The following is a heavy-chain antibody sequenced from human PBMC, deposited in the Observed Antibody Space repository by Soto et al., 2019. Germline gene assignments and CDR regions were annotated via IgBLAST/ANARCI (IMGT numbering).Heavy chain of an antibody. CDR2: ISSGTSYT. D-gene: IGHD4-17*01. CDR1: GFTFSDYY. CDR3: ARELDYGEIEY. Sequence: QVPLVESGGGLVKPGGSLRLSCAASGFTFSDYYMSWIRQAPGKGLEWVSHISSGTSYTNYADSVKGRFTVFRDNAKNSLYLQMNSLRVDDTAVYYCARELDYGEIEYWGQGTLVTVSS. J-gene: IGHJ4*02. V-gene: IGHV3-11*05.